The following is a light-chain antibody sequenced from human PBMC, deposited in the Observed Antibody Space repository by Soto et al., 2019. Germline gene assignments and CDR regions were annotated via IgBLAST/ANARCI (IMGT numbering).Light chain of an antibody. CDR3: QQYECLPVT. Sequence: DIQMTQSPSSLSASLGDMFTITCQASQDITNCLNWYHQKPGKAPKLLIYDASNLETGVPSRFSGSGSGRHFTFTITSLQPEDIGTYYCQQYECLPVTLGRGAKVDFK. CDR2: DAS. V-gene: IGKV1-33*01. J-gene: IGKJ3*01. CDR1: QDITNC.